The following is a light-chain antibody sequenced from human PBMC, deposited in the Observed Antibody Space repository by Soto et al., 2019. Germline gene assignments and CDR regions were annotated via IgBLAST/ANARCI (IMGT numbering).Light chain of an antibody. CDR2: DAS. J-gene: IGKJ5*01. V-gene: IGKV1-5*01. Sequence: DIQMTQSPSTLSASVGDRVTITCRASQSISRWLAWYQQKPGKAPKLLIYDASSLQSGVPSRFSGSGSGTEFTLTVSSLQPDDFATYYCQQRTDWPGLSFGQGTRLEIK. CDR3: QQRTDWPGLS. CDR1: QSISRW.